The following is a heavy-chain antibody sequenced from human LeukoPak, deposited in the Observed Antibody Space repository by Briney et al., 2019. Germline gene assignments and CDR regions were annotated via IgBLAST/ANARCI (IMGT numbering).Heavy chain of an antibody. Sequence: PSETLSLTCTVSGGSISSYYWSWIRQTPGKGLEWIGYIYYSGSTNYNPSLKSRVTMSVDTSKNQFSLNLRSVTAADTAVYYCARLPGGDSSSVVAFDIWGQGTLVTVSS. V-gene: IGHV4-59*12. CDR1: GGSISSYY. CDR2: IYYSGST. J-gene: IGHJ4*02. D-gene: IGHD2-21*02. CDR3: ARLPGGDSSSVVAFDI.